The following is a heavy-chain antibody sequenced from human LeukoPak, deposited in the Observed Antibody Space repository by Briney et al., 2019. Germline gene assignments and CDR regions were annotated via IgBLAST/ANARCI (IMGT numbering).Heavy chain of an antibody. CDR1: GYTFTGYY. V-gene: IGHV1-2*06. J-gene: IGHJ5*02. Sequence: GASVKASCKASGYTFTGYYMHWVRQAPGQGLEWMGRINPNSGGTNYAQKFQGRVTMTRDTSISTAYMELSRLRSDDTAVYYCARAYCSGGSCYPAWFDPWGQGTLVTVSS. CDR2: INPNSGGT. D-gene: IGHD2-15*01. CDR3: ARAYCSGGSCYPAWFDP.